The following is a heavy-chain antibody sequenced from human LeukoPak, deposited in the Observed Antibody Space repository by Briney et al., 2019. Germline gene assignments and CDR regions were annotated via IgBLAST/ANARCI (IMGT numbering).Heavy chain of an antibody. D-gene: IGHD2-21*02. CDR2: IWYDGSRK. CDR1: GFTFSGYG. Sequence: PGRSLRLSCTASGFTFSGYGMHRVRQAAGKGLEWVAVIWYDGSRKYFADSVKGRFTISRDNAKNTVYLQMNSLGAEDTAVYYCARDFNTVTAIVDYWGQGTLVTVSS. V-gene: IGHV3-33*01. J-gene: IGHJ4*02. CDR3: ARDFNTVTAIVDY.